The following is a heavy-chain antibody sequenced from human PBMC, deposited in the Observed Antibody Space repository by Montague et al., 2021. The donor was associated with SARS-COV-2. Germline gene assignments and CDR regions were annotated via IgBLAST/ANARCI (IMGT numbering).Heavy chain of an antibody. D-gene: IGHD5-24*01. CDR2: IYWDDEK. V-gene: IGHV2-5*02. J-gene: IGHJ4*02. CDR3: AHSPIERGF. CDR1: GFSRNASGVG. Sequence: PALVKPTQTLTLTCTFSGFSRNASGVGVGWIRQPPGKALEWLASIYWDDEKRYSPSLKTRLTITKDTSKSQVVLRMTNVDPVDTATYYCAHSPIERGFWGQGTLVTVSS.